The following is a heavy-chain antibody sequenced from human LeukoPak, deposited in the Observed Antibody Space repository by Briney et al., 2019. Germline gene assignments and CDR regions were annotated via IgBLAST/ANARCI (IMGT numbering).Heavy chain of an antibody. J-gene: IGHJ5*02. CDR1: GGSISSYY. CDR3: ARVRGVTLNWFDP. Sequence: PSETLSLTCTVSGGSISSYYWGWIRQPPGKGLEWIGSIYYSGSTYYNPSLKSRVTISVDTSKNQFSLKLSSVTAADTAVYYCARVRGVTLNWFDPWGQGTLVTVSS. D-gene: IGHD3-10*01. V-gene: IGHV4-39*01. CDR2: IYYSGST.